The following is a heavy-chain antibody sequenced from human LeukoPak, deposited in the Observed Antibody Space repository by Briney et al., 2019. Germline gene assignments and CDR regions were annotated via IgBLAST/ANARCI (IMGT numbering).Heavy chain of an antibody. CDR1: GFTFSSYW. CDR3: ARDLTTKAGVMDV. J-gene: IGHJ6*02. V-gene: IGHV3-7*01. CDR2: IKQDGSEK. Sequence: GGSLRLSCAASGFTFSSYWMSWVRQAPGQGLEWVANIKQDGSEKYYVDSVKGRFTISRDNAKNSLYLQMNSLRAEDTAVYYCARDLTTKAGVMDVWGQGTTATVSS. D-gene: IGHD4/OR15-4a*01.